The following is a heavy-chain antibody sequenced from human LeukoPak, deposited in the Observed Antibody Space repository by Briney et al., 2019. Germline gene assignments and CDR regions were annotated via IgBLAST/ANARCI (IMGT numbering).Heavy chain of an antibody. Sequence: SVKVSCKASGDTFSSYTISWVRQAPGQGLEWMGRIIPILGITNYAQKFQGRVTITADKSTTTAYMELSSLRSEDTAVYYCARGSGSFGYWGQGTLVTVSS. CDR2: IIPILGIT. CDR1: GDTFSSYT. D-gene: IGHD3-10*01. V-gene: IGHV1-69*02. J-gene: IGHJ4*02. CDR3: ARGSGSFGY.